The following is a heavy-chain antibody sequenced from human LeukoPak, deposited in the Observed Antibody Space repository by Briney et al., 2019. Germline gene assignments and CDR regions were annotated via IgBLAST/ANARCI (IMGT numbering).Heavy chain of an antibody. CDR1: GGSFSGYY. Sequence: SETLSLTCAVYGGSFSGYYWSWIRQPPGKGLEWIGEINHSGSTNYNPSLKSRVTISVDTSKNQFSLKLSSVTAADTAVYYCARDRGGFTYGEYYFDYWGQGSLVTVSS. J-gene: IGHJ4*02. V-gene: IGHV4-34*01. CDR2: INHSGST. D-gene: IGHD2-15*01. CDR3: ARDRGGFTYGEYYFDY.